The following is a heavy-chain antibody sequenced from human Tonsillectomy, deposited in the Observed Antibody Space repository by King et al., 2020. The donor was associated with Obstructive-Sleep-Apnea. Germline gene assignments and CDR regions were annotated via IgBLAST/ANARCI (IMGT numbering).Heavy chain of an antibody. D-gene: IGHD7-27*01. Sequence: QLQESGPGLVKPSETLSLTCTVSGGSISSSSYYWGWIRQPPGKGLEWIGSIYYSGSTYYNPSLKSRVTISVDTSKNQFSLKLSSVTAADTAVYYCAGVHFVPPHWGELSYWYFDLWGRGTLVTVSS. V-gene: IGHV4-39*07. CDR1: GGSISSSSYY. CDR3: AGVHFVPPHWGELSYWYFDL. J-gene: IGHJ2*01. CDR2: IYYSGST.